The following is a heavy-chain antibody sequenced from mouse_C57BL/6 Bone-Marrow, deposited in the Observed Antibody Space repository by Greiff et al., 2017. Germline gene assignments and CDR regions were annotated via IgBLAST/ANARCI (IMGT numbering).Heavy chain of an antibody. V-gene: IGHV5-12*01. CDR1: GFTFSDYY. CDR3: ARQGTGTDY. J-gene: IGHJ2*01. D-gene: IGHD4-1*01. Sequence: EVKLVESGGGLVQPGGSLKLSCAASGFTFSDYYMYWVRQTPEKRLEWVAYISNGGGSTYYPDTVKGRFTISRDNAKNTLYLQMSSLKSEDTAMYYCARQGTGTDYWGQGTTLTVSS. CDR2: ISNGGGST.